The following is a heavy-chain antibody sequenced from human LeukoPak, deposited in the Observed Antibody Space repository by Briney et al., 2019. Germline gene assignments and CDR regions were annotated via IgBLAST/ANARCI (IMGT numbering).Heavy chain of an antibody. V-gene: IGHV4-38-2*02. CDR1: GYSISSGYY. CDR2: IYHSGST. J-gene: IGHJ4*02. CDR3: ARVGYYDSSAYYRSD. Sequence: PSETLSLTCTVSGYSISSGYYWGWIRQPPGKGLEWIGSIYHSGSTYYNPSLKSRVTISVHTSKNQFSLKLSSVTAADTAVYYCARVGYYDSSAYYRSDWGQGTLVTVSS. D-gene: IGHD3-22*01.